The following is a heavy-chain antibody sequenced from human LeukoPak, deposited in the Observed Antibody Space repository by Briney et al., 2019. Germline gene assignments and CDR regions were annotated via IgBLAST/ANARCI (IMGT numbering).Heavy chain of an antibody. CDR2: IYSGGST. J-gene: IGHJ4*02. CDR3: AKDQSGWSGYATPGY. D-gene: IGHD5-12*01. V-gene: IGHV3-53*05. Sequence: GGSLRLSCAASGFTVSSNYMSWVRQAPGKGLEWVSVIYSGGSTYYADSVKGRFTISRDNSKNTLYLQMNSLRAEDTSVYYCAKDQSGWSGYATPGYWGQGTLVTVSA. CDR1: GFTVSSNY.